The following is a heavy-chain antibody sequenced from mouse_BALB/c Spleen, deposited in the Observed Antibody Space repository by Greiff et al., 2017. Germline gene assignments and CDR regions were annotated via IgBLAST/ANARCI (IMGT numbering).Heavy chain of an antibody. D-gene: IGHD2-1*01. CDR2: IRSKSNNYAT. V-gene: IGHV10S3*01. CDR3: VRDYGNYRFAY. Sequence: GGGLVQPKGSLTLSCAASGFTFNTNAMNWVRQAPGKGVEWGARIRSKSNNYATYYADSVKDRFTISRDDSQSMLYLQMNNLKTEDTAMYYCVRDYGNYRFAYWGQGTLVTVSA. CDR1: GFTFNTNA. J-gene: IGHJ3*01.